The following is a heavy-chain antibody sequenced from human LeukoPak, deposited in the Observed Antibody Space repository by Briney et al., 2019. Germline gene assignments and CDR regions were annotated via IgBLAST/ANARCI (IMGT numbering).Heavy chain of an antibody. D-gene: IGHD1-26*01. CDR1: GFTFSSYW. CDR2: INQDGSEK. CDR3: ARARGGSNSDY. Sequence: GRSLRLSCAASGFTFSSYWMRWVRQAPGKGLDWVASINQDGSEKYYVDSMKGRFTISRDNAKNSLYLQMNSLRADDTAVYYCARARGGSNSDYWGQGTLVTVSS. V-gene: IGHV3-7*05. J-gene: IGHJ4*02.